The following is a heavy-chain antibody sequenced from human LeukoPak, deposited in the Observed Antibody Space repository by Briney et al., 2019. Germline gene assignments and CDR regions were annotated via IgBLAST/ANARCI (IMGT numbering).Heavy chain of an antibody. J-gene: IGHJ4*02. CDR3: ARGRRDGYLVY. CDR1: GGSTSSYY. CDR2: IYYSGST. Sequence: SETLSLTCTVSGGSTSSYYWSWIRQPPGKGLEWIGYIYYSGSTNYNPSLKSRVTISVDTSKNQFSLKLSSVTAADTAVYYCARGRRDGYLVYWGQGTLVTVSS. V-gene: IGHV4-59*08. D-gene: IGHD5-24*01.